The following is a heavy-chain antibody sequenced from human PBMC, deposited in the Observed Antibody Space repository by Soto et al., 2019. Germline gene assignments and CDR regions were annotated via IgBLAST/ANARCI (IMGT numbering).Heavy chain of an antibody. CDR3: ATVWDSSGWYFDY. V-gene: IGHV1-24*01. D-gene: IGHD6-19*01. J-gene: IGHJ4*02. Sequence: ASVKVSCKVSGYRLTDLSMHWVRQAPGKGLEWMGGFDPEDGETIYAQKFQGRVTMTEDTSTDTAYMELSSLRSEDTAVYYCATVWDSSGWYFDYWGQGTLVTVS. CDR2: FDPEDGET. CDR1: GYRLTDLS.